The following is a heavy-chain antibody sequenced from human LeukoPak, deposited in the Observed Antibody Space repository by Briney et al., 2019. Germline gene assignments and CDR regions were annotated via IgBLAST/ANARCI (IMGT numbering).Heavy chain of an antibody. CDR3: TRRVAAAGCFDP. J-gene: IGHJ5*02. CDR2: IYYSGST. V-gene: IGHV4-59*12. CDR1: GGSISSYY. Sequence: PSETLSLTCTVSGGSISSYYWSWIRQPPGKGLEWIGSIYYSGSTYYNPSLKRRVTISVDTSKNQFSLKLSSVTAADTAVYYCTRRVAAAGCFDPWGQGTLVTVSS. D-gene: IGHD6-13*01.